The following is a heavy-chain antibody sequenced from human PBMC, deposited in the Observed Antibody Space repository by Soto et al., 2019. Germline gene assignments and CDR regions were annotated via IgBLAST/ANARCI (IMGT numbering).Heavy chain of an antibody. Sequence: QVQLVESGGGVVQPGRSLRLSCAASKFTFSDYAMHWVRQAPGKGLEWVALISFDGSNNYYADSLKGRFTISRDNSNNTLFLQMNSLRAEDTAVYYCARDPGKGYCSGGDCYAPDYWGQGTLVTVSS. CDR2: ISFDGSNN. CDR1: KFTFSDYA. CDR3: ARDPGKGYCSGGDCYAPDY. V-gene: IGHV3-30-3*01. J-gene: IGHJ4*02. D-gene: IGHD2-15*01.